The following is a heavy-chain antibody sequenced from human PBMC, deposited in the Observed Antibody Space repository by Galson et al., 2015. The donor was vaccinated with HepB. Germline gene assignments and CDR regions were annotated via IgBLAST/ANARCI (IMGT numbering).Heavy chain of an antibody. Sequence: SLRLSCAASGFTFSDYYMSWIRQAPGKGLEWVSYISSSGSSIYSADSVKGRFTISRDNAKNSLYLQMNSLRAEDTAVYYCARYNSYYYYYMDVWGKGTTVTVSS. CDR1: GFTFSDYY. J-gene: IGHJ6*03. CDR3: ARYNSYYYYYMDV. V-gene: IGHV3-11*01. D-gene: IGHD5-24*01. CDR2: ISSSGSSI.